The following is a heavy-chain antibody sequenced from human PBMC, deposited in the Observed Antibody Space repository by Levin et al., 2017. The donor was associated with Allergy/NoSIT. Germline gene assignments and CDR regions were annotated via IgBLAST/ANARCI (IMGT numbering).Heavy chain of an antibody. V-gene: IGHV4-59*01. CDR2: IYYSGST. D-gene: IGHD3-10*01. CDR1: GGSISSYY. J-gene: IGHJ4*02. CDR3: ARVSGSYYGSGSYYVYFDY. Sequence: SETLSLTCTVSGGSISSYYWSWIRQPPGKGLEWIGYIYYSGSTNYNPSLKSRVTISVDTSKNQFSLKLSSVTAADTAVYYCARVSGSYYGSGSYYVYFDYWGQGTLVTVSS.